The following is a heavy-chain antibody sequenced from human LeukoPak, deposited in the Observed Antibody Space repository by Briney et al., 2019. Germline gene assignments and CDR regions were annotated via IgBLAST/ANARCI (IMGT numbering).Heavy chain of an antibody. CDR2: ISGSGSST. Sequence: RPGGSLRLSCAGSGFTFSSHAMTWVRQAPGKGLAWVSSISGSGSSTDYADSVKGRFTISRDNSKNTLHLQMNSLRAEDTAVYYCARGFYRVKHDQSTYYFVHWGQGTLVTVSS. CDR1: GFTFSSHA. V-gene: IGHV3-23*01. CDR3: ARGFYRVKHDQSTYYFVH. J-gene: IGHJ4*02. D-gene: IGHD3-16*02.